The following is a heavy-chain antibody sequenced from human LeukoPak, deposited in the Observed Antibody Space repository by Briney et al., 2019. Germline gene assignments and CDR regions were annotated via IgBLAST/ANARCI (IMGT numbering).Heavy chain of an antibody. CDR2: INHSGST. CDR3: ARGSGYDE. J-gene: IGHJ4*02. V-gene: IGHV4-34*01. D-gene: IGHD5-12*01. CDR1: GFTFSNYA. Sequence: GSLRLSCAASGFTFSNYAMSWIRQPPGKGLEWIGEINHSGSTNYNPSLKSRVTISVDTSKNQFSLKLSSVTAADTAVYYCARGSGYDEWGQGTLVTVSS.